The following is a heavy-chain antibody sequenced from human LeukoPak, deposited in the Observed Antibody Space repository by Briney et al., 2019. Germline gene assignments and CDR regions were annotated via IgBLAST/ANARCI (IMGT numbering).Heavy chain of an antibody. CDR1: GYSFTDYW. V-gene: IGHV5-51*01. Sequence: GESLKISCQGSGYSFTDYWIAWVRQMPGKGLEWMGIIYPGDSDTAYSPSFRGQVTISADKTINTAYLQWSSLEASDTAMYYCAKYHASGAHSDHASDVWGPGTMVTVSS. D-gene: IGHD3-10*01. J-gene: IGHJ3*01. CDR3: AKYHASGAHSDHASDV. CDR2: IYPGDSDT.